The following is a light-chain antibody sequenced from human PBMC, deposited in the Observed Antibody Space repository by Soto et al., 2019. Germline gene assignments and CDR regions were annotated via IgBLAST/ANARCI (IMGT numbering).Light chain of an antibody. CDR2: DAS. J-gene: IGKJ1*01. CDR3: QQYNRYSRT. V-gene: IGKV1-5*01. CDR1: QSISSW. Sequence: DIQMTQSPSTLSASVGDRVTITCRASQSISSWLAWYQQKPGKAPKLLIYDASSLESGVPSRFSCSGSGTEFTLTISSLQPDDFATYYCQQYNRYSRTFGQGTKVEIK.